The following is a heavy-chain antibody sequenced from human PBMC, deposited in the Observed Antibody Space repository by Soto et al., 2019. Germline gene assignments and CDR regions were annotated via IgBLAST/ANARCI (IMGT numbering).Heavy chain of an antibody. V-gene: IGHV4-30-2*01. CDR3: ARISSGYDY. CDR2: IYHSGST. CDR1: GGSIGSGGYS. Sequence: PSETLSLTCAVSGGSIGSGGYSWSWIRQPPGKGLEWIGYIYHSGSTYYNPSLKSRVTISVDRSKNQFSLKLSSVTAADTAVYYCARISSGYDYWGQGTLVTVSS. D-gene: IGHD3-22*01. J-gene: IGHJ4*02.